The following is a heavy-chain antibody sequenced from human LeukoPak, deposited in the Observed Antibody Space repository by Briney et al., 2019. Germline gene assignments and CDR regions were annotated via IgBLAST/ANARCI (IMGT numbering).Heavy chain of an antibody. Sequence: GESPKISCKAYGYSFTSYWIGWVRQMPGKGLEWMGIIFPGDSDIRYSPSFQGQVTISADKSISTAYLQWSSLKASDTAMYYCAISTVTTMPFDHWGQGTPVTVSS. CDR3: AISTVTTMPFDH. J-gene: IGHJ5*02. V-gene: IGHV5-51*01. CDR1: GYSFTSYW. D-gene: IGHD4-17*01. CDR2: IFPGDSDI.